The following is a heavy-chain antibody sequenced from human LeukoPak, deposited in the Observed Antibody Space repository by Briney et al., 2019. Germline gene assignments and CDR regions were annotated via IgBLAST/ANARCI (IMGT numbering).Heavy chain of an antibody. D-gene: IGHD6-13*01. CDR1: GFTFSSYA. J-gene: IGHJ4*02. Sequence: PGGSLRLSCAASGFTFSSYAMHWVRQAPGKGLEWVAVISYDGSNKYYADSVKGRFTISRDNSKNTLYLQMNSLRAEDTAVYYCAKELSYSSSWGYWGQGTLVTVSS. CDR3: AKELSYSSSWGY. CDR2: ISYDGSNK. V-gene: IGHV3-30-3*01.